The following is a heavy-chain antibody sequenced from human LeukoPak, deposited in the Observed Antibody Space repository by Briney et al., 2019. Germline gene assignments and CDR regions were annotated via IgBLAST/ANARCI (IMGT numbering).Heavy chain of an antibody. D-gene: IGHD6-6*01. Sequence: GGSLRLSCAASAFTFSNFAMSWVRQAPGKGLEWVSCMTGNGIPYYADSVKGRFTISRDNAKNSLYLQMNSLRAEGTAVYYCAREKQLAPYCFDYWGQGTLVTVSS. CDR1: AFTFSNFA. CDR3: AREKQLAPYCFDY. J-gene: IGHJ4*02. CDR2: MTGNGIP. V-gene: IGHV3-69-1*01.